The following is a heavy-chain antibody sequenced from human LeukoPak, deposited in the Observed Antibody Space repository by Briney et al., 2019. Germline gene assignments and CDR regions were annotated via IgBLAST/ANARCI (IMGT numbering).Heavy chain of an antibody. CDR2: INPNSGGT. J-gene: IGHJ4*02. Sequence: VKVSCKASGYTFTGYYMHWVRQAPGQGLEWMGRINPNSGGTNYAQKFQGRVTMTRDTSISTAYMELSRLRSDDTAVYYYARYIGGPYSSLDYWGQGTLVTVSS. CDR3: ARYIGGPYSSLDY. D-gene: IGHD6-19*01. V-gene: IGHV1-2*06. CDR1: GYTFTGYY.